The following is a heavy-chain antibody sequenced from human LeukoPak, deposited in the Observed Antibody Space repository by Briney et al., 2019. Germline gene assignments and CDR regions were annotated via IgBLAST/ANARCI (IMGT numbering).Heavy chain of an antibody. CDR2: INHSGST. V-gene: IGHV4-34*01. CDR3: ARERPSYYDILTGYYPRSLPYYFDY. J-gene: IGHJ4*02. CDR1: GGSFSGYY. D-gene: IGHD3-9*01. Sequence: SETLSITCAVYGGSFSGYYWSWIRQPPGKGLEWIGEINHSGSTNYNPSLKSRVTISVDTSKNQFSLKLSSVAAADTAVYYCARERPSYYDILTGYYPRSLPYYFDYWGQGTLVTVSS.